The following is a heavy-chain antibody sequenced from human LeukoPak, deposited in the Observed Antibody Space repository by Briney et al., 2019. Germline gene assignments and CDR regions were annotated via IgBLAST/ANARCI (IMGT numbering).Heavy chain of an antibody. Sequence: GGSLRLSCAASGFTFSSYAMHWVRQAPGKGLEWVAVISYDGSNKYYADSVKGRFTISRDNSKNTLYLQMNSLRAEDTAVYYCASGYSPYYDILTGYYPRWGQGTLVTVSS. CDR3: ASGYSPYYDILTGYYPR. D-gene: IGHD3-9*01. CDR2: ISYDGSNK. V-gene: IGHV3-30-3*01. CDR1: GFTFSSYA. J-gene: IGHJ4*02.